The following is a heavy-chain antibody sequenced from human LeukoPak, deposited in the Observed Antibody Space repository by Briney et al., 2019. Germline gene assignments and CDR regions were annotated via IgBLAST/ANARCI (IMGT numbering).Heavy chain of an antibody. Sequence: GGSLRLSCAASGFTFSSYWMHWVRQAPGKGLVWVSRINTDGSSTSYADSVKGRFTISRDNAKNTLYLQMNSLRAGDTAVYYCASEFDYFDYWGQGTLVTVSS. V-gene: IGHV3-74*01. CDR3: ASEFDYFDY. J-gene: IGHJ4*02. CDR2: INTDGSST. CDR1: GFTFSSYW. D-gene: IGHD3-10*01.